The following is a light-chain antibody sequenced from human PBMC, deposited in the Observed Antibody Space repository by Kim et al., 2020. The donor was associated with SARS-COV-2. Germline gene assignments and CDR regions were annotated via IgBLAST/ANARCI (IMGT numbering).Light chain of an antibody. CDR1: SSDGGGYKV. V-gene: IGLV2-8*01. J-gene: IGLJ3*02. Sequence: QSVALTCTASSSDGGGYKVVSWYRQHPDKGPHLLIYEVHKPPSVVPARLSGSKSGNTASLTVSGLQAEDEAEYYCNSYEDINNCRVFGGGTKRSVL. CDR2: EVH. CDR3: NSYEDINNCRV.